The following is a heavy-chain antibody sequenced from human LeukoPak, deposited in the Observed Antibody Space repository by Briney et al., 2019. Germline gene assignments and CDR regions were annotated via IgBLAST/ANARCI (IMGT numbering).Heavy chain of an antibody. CDR3: ARGLFGSGSYYNVYPFDY. Sequence: PGGSLRLSCAASGFTFSDYYMSWIRQAPGKGLEWVSYISSSSSYTNYADSVKGQFTISRDNAKNSLYLQMNSLRAEDTAVYYCARGLFGSGSYYNVYPFDYWGQGTLVTVSS. CDR1: GFTFSDYY. CDR2: ISSSSSYT. V-gene: IGHV3-11*06. D-gene: IGHD3-10*01. J-gene: IGHJ4*02.